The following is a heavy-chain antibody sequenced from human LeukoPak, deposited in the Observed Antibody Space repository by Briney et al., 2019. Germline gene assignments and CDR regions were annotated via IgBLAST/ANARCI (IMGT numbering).Heavy chain of an antibody. J-gene: IGHJ4*02. CDR1: GFTFSSYG. V-gene: IGHV3-23*01. D-gene: IGHD6-19*01. Sequence: GGSLRLSCAASGFTFSSYGMSWVRQAPGKGLEWVSAISGSGGSTYYADSVKGRFTISRDNSKNTLYLQMNSLGAEDTAVYYCAKSLSYSSGWYSWGQGTLVTVSS. CDR3: AKSLSYSSGWYS. CDR2: ISGSGGST.